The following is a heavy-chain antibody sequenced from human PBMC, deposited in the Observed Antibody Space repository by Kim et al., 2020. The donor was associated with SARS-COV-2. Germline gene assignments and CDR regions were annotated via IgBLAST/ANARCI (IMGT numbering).Heavy chain of an antibody. V-gene: IGHV1-2*02. CDR1: GYTFTGYY. Sequence: ASVKVSCKASGYTFTGYYMHWVRQAPGQGLEWMGWINPNSGGTNYAQKFQGRVTMTRDTSISTAYMELSRLRSDDTAVYYCARDSGIAVAGVFWYWGQGTLVTVSS. CDR2: INPNSGGT. D-gene: IGHD6-19*01. J-gene: IGHJ4*02. CDR3: ARDSGIAVAGVFWY.